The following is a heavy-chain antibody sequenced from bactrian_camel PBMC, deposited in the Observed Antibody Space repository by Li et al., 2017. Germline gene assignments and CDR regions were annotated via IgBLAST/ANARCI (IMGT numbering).Heavy chain of an antibody. CDR1: KNFYAINY. CDR2: IYTGTGQP. D-gene: IGHD2*01. V-gene: IGHV3S54*01. J-gene: IGHJ4*01. Sequence: HVQLVESGGGSVQAGGSLRLSCTSSKNFYAINYMAWFSQAPGKEREGVAAIYTGTGQPSYADSVKGRFTISQDNSKNTVYLQMKDLKPEDTAMYYCAADKGGYSTCNYAVQKYDFWGQGTQVTVS. CDR3: AADKGGYSTCNYAVQKYDF.